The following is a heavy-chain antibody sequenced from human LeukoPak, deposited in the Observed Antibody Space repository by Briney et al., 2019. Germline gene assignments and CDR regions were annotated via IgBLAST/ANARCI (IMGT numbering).Heavy chain of an antibody. V-gene: IGHV1-46*01. Sequence: ASVKVSCKASGYTFTSYYMHWVRQAPGQGLEWMGIINPSGGSTSYAQKFQGRVTMTRDTSKNQFSLKLSSVTAADTAVYYCARESYQLLVVDYWGQGTLVTVSS. J-gene: IGHJ4*02. CDR1: GYTFTSYY. D-gene: IGHD2-2*01. CDR2: INPSGGST. CDR3: ARESYQLLVVDY.